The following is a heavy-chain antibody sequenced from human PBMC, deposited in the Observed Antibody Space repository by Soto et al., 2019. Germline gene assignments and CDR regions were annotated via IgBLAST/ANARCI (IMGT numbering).Heavy chain of an antibody. CDR3: ARGEVLPAASLDY. V-gene: IGHV4-31*03. J-gene: IGHJ4*02. CDR2: IHYSGST. D-gene: IGHD2-2*01. Sequence: SXTCTVSGLSIRSGGYYWSWIRQRPGKGLEWIGDIHYSGSTFYNPSLKSRVTISVDTSENQFSLKLSSMTAADTAVYYCARGEVLPAASLDYWGQGTLVTVSS. CDR1: GLSIRSGGYY.